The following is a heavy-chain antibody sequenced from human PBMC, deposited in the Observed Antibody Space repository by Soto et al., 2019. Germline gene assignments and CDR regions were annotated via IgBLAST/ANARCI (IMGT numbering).Heavy chain of an antibody. D-gene: IGHD6-13*01. J-gene: IGHJ6*02. CDR3: TTDRGYSSSWDYYYGMDV. CDR2: IKSKTDGGTT. Sequence: GGSLRLSCAASGFTFSNAWMNWVRQAPGKGLEWVGRIKSKTDGGTTDYTAPVKGGFTISRDDSKNTLYLQMNSLKTEDTAVYYRTTDRGYSSSWDYYYGMDVWGQGTTVTVSS. CDR1: GFTFSNAW. V-gene: IGHV3-15*07.